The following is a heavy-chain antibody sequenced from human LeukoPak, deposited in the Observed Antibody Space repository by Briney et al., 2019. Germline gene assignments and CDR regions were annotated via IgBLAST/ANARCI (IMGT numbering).Heavy chain of an antibody. V-gene: IGHV3-74*01. CDR2: INSDGSST. CDR1: GFTFSSYW. D-gene: IGHD4-17*01. CDR3: ARDWEADYGDYIGY. J-gene: IGHJ4*02. Sequence: GGSLRLSCAASGFTFSSYWMHWVRHAPGKGLVWVSRINSDGSSTSYADSVKGRFTISRDNAKNTLYLQMNSLRAEDTAVYYCARDWEADYGDYIGYWGQGTLVTVSS.